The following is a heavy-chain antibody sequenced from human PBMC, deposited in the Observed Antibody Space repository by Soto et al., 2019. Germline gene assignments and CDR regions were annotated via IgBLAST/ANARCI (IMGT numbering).Heavy chain of an antibody. D-gene: IGHD3-16*02. CDR1: GYTFTSYY. CDR3: ARAAWPVYDYIWGSYRYTPFDY. J-gene: IGHJ4*02. V-gene: IGHV1-46*03. Sequence: ASVKVSCKASGYTFTSYYMHWVRQAPGQGLEWMGIINPSGGSTSYAQKFQGRVTMTRDTSTSAVYMELSSLRSEDTAVYYCARAAWPVYDYIWGSYRYTPFDYWGQGTLVTVSS. CDR2: INPSGGST.